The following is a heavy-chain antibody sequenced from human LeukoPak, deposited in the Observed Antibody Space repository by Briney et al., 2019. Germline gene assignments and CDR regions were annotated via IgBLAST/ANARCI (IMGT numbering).Heavy chain of an antibody. CDR1: GFTFTSSA. CDR3: AVHPGYSSCTAHRGILDY. J-gene: IGHJ4*02. V-gene: IGHV1-58*01. Sequence: SVKVSCKASGFTFTSSAVQWVRQARGQRLEWIGWIVVGSGNTNYAQKFQERLTITRDMSTRTAYMELSSLRSDDTAVYYCAVHPGYSSCTAHRGILDYWGQGTLVTVSS. D-gene: IGHD6-13*01. CDR2: IVVGSGNT.